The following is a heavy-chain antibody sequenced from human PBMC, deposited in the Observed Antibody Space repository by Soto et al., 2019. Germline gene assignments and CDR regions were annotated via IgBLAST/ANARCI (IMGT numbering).Heavy chain of an antibody. V-gene: IGHV1-18*01. Sequence: QVQLVQSGAEVKKPGASVKVSCKASGYTFTNFGISWVRQAPGQGLEWMGWISAYNVNTNYAQKFQGRVTMTTDTSTSTAYMEVRSLRFADTAVYYCARVGTPIDYWGQGTLVNVSS. J-gene: IGHJ4*02. CDR2: ISAYNVNT. CDR1: GYTFTNFG. D-gene: IGHD7-27*01. CDR3: ARVGTPIDY.